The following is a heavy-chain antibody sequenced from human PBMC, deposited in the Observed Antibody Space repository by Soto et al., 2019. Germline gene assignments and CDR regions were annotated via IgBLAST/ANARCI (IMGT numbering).Heavy chain of an antibody. V-gene: IGHV1-69*01. J-gene: IGHJ6*02. CDR1: GDTFKNCV. Sequence: QVQVVQSGVEVRRPGSSVKVSCKASGDTFKNCVISWVRQAPGQGLEWMGGIIPLFGTTDFDQRFQGRLTITTDSSTTTAYMEPSRLRSEDTATFYCAAELGFGQLSVVLGQGTTAIVSS. CDR3: AAELGFGQLSVV. D-gene: IGHD3-10*01. CDR2: IIPLFGTT.